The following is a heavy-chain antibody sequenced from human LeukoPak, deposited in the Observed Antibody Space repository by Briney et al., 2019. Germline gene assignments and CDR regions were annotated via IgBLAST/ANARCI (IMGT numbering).Heavy chain of an antibody. D-gene: IGHD2-2*02. J-gene: IGHJ5*02. CDR1: GGSFSGHY. V-gene: IGHV4-34*01. Sequence: SETLSLTCAVYGGSFSGHYWSWIRQPPGKGLEWIGEINHSGSTNYNPSLKSRVTISVDTSKNQFSLKLSSVTAADTAVYYCARHSIVVVPAAIQIYNWFDPWGQGTLVTVSS. CDR2: INHSGST. CDR3: ARHSIVVVPAAIQIYNWFDP.